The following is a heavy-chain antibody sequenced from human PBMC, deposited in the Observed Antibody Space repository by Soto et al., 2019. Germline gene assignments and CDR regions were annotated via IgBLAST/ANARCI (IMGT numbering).Heavy chain of an antibody. CDR3: ARVSSGWPFDY. CDR2: IWYDGSNK. V-gene: IGHV3-33*01. CDR1: GFTFSSYG. J-gene: IGHJ4*02. Sequence: GGPLRLSCAASGFTFSSYGMHWVRQTPGKGLEWVAVIWYDGSNKYYADSVKGRFTISRDNSKNTLYLQMNSLRAEDTAVYYCARVSSGWPFDYWGQGTLVTVSS. D-gene: IGHD6-19*01.